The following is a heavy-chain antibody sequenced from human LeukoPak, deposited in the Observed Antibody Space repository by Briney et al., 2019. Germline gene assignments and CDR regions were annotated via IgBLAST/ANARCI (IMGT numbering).Heavy chain of an antibody. CDR1: GGSISSGSYY. D-gene: IGHD1-26*01. V-gene: IGHV4-61*02. Sequence: SQTLSLTCTVSGGSISSGSYYWSWIRQPAGKGLEWIGRIYTSGSTNYNPSLKSRVTISVDTSKNQFSLKLGSVTAADTAVYYCARDVSGSYGFDYWGQGTLVTVSS. J-gene: IGHJ4*02. CDR2: IYTSGST. CDR3: ARDVSGSYGFDY.